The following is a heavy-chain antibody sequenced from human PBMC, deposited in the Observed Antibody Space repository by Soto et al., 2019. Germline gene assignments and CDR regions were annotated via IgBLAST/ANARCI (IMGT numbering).Heavy chain of an antibody. CDR3: ARADTYYYDSSGHFNWFDP. Sequence: QVQLQESGPGLVKPSQTLSLTCTVSGGSISSGGYYWSWIRQHPGKGLEWIGYIYYSGSTYYNPSLKSRVTISVDTSKNQSSLKLSSVTAADTAVYYCARADTYYYDSSGHFNWFDPWGQGTLVTVSS. CDR2: IYYSGST. V-gene: IGHV4-31*03. CDR1: GGSISSGGYY. D-gene: IGHD3-22*01. J-gene: IGHJ5*02.